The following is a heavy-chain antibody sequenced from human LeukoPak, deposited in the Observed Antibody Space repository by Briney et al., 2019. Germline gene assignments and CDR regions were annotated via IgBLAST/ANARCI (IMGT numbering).Heavy chain of an antibody. CDR2: ITSSSSYI. D-gene: IGHD4-23*01. V-gene: IGHV3-21*01. CDR3: ARILPFDGTTVVTPPYFDY. CDR1: GFTFSRYS. Sequence: SGGSLRLSCAASGFTFSRYSMNWVRQAPGKGLEWVSSITSSSSYIYYADSVKGRFTISRDNAKNSLSLQMNSLRAEDTAVYYCARILPFDGTTVVTPPYFDYWGQGTLVTVSS. J-gene: IGHJ4*02.